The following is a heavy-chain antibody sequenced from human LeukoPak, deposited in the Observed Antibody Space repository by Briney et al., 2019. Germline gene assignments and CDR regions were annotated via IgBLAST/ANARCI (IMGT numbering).Heavy chain of an antibody. CDR3: ARDYTIKAPYFDY. CDR2: IVPKYYTT. CDR1: GGSFSSST. V-gene: IGHV1-69*13. Sequence: SVKVSCKASGGSFSSSTINWVRQAPGQGLEWLGEIVPKYYTTNYAQKFQGRVTISADSSTSTAYMELSSLTSEDTAVYYCARDYTIKAPYFDYWGQGTLVTVSS. D-gene: IGHD5-24*01. J-gene: IGHJ4*02.